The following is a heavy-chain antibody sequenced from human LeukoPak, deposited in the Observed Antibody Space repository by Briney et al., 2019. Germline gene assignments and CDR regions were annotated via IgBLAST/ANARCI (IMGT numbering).Heavy chain of an antibody. D-gene: IGHD5-24*01. J-gene: IGHJ4*02. V-gene: IGHV3-30-3*01. CDR2: ISYDGSNK. CDR1: GFTFSSYA. Sequence: PGGSLRLSCAASGFTFSSYAMHWVRQAPGKGLEWVAVISYDGSNKYYADSVKGRFTISRDNSKNTLYLQMNSLRAEDTAVYYCARDPGDGYNLSAYFDYWGQGTLVTVPS. CDR3: ARDPGDGYNLSAYFDY.